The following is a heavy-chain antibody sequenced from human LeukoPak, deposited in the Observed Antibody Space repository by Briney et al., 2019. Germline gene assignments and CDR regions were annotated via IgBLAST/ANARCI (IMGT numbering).Heavy chain of an antibody. CDR2: TYSGGST. D-gene: IGHD2-2*01. J-gene: IGHJ4*02. V-gene: IGHV3-66*02. CDR1: GFTVSSNY. Sequence: GGSLRLSCAASGFTVSSNYMSWVRQAPGKGLEWVSVTYSGGSTYYADSVKGRFTISRDNSKNTLYLQMNSLRAEDTAVYYCAREARYCSSTSCSDWGQGTLVTVSS. CDR3: AREARYCSSTSCSD.